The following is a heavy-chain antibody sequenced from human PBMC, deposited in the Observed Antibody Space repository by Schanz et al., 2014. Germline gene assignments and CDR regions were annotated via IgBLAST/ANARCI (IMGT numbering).Heavy chain of an antibody. CDR1: GFTVSSKY. J-gene: IGHJ3*02. Sequence: VQLVESGGGLVQPGGSLRLSCAASGFTVSSKYMNWVRQAPGKGLEWVAVILYDGSKTYYADSVKGRFTISRDNSKNPLYLQMNSLRAEDTALYYCAKDMHKDYGGKPQAFDIWGQGTMVTVSS. D-gene: IGHD4-17*01. V-gene: IGHV3-30*18. CDR3: AKDMHKDYGGKPQAFDI. CDR2: ILYDGSKT.